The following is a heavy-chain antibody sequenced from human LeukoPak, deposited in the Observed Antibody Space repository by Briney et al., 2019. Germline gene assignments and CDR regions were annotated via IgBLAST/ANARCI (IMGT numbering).Heavy chain of an antibody. D-gene: IGHD3-22*01. J-gene: IGHJ4*02. CDR1: GFTFSSYE. CDR2: ISSSGSTI. CDR3: ARNYYDSSGYFHY. V-gene: IGHV3-48*03. Sequence: GGSLRLSCAASGFTFSSYEMNWVRQAPGKGLEWVSYISSSGSTIYYADSVKGRFTISRDNAKNSLYLQMNSLRAEDTAVYYCARNYYDSSGYFHYWGQGTLVTVSS.